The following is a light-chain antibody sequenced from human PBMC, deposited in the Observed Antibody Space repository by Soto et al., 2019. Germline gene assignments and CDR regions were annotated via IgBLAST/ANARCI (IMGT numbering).Light chain of an antibody. V-gene: IGLV1-40*01. CDR1: SSNIGAGYD. Sequence: QSVLTQPPSVSGAPVQRGTISCTGSSSNIGAGYDVHWYQQLPGTAPELLIYDNSNRPSGVPDRFSGSKSGTSASLAITGLQAEDEAEYYCQSYDSSLTGYVFGSGTKVTVL. CDR2: DNS. J-gene: IGLJ1*01. CDR3: QSYDSSLTGYV.